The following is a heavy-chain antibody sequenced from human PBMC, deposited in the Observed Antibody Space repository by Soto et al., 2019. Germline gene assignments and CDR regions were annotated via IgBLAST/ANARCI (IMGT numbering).Heavy chain of an antibody. CDR3: ARLPSSSWSYYYYYGMDV. V-gene: IGHV3-53*02. CDR2: IYSGGST. Sequence: EVQLVETGGGLIQPGGSLRLSCAASGFTVSSNYMSWVRQAPGKGLEWVSVIYSGGSTYYADSVKGRFTISRDNSKNTLCLQMNSLRAEDTAVYYCARLPSSSWSYYYYYGMDVWGQGTTVTVSS. CDR1: GFTVSSNY. D-gene: IGHD6-13*01. J-gene: IGHJ6*02.